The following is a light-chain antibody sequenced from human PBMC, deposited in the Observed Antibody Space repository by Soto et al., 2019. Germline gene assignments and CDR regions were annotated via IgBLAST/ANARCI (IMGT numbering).Light chain of an antibody. Sequence: QSALTQPASVSGSPGQSITISCTRTRSDIGAYNFVSWYQQHQGEVPKLMLYDVNVRPSGVSNRFSGSKSGNTASLTISGLQAEDEADYYCTSWTTSTTMIFGGGTELTVL. CDR3: TSWTTSTTMI. CDR1: RSDIGAYNF. CDR2: DVN. J-gene: IGLJ2*01. V-gene: IGLV2-14*03.